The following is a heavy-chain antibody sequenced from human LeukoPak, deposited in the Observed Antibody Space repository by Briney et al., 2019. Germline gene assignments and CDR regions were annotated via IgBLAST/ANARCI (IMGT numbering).Heavy chain of an antibody. Sequence: GGSLRLSCAASGFTFSNAWMSWVRQAPGKGLEWVGRIKSKTDGGTTDYAAPVKGRFTISRDDSKNTLYLQMNSLKTEDTAVYYCTTDEFYGDYPYNWFDPWAREPWSPSPQ. CDR3: TTDEFYGDYPYNWFDP. CDR1: GFTFSNAW. V-gene: IGHV3-15*01. D-gene: IGHD4-17*01. CDR2: IKSKTDGGTT. J-gene: IGHJ5*02.